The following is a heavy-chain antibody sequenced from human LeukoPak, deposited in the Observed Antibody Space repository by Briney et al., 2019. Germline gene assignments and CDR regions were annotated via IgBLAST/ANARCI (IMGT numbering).Heavy chain of an antibody. J-gene: IGHJ4*02. D-gene: IGHD1-1*01. CDR3: ARVNINNWHSCDY. V-gene: IGHV4-4*02. CDR2: IYHSGSP. Sequence: SETLSLTCAVSGGSISSNSWWGWVRQPPGKGLEWIGEIYHSGSPNYNPSLKSRVTISVDKSRNNFSLNLSSVTAADTAVYYCARVNINNWHSCDYWGQGTLVTVSS. CDR1: GGSISSNSW.